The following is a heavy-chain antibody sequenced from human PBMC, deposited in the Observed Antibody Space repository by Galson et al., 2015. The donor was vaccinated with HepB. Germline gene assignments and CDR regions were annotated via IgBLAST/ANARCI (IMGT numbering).Heavy chain of an antibody. J-gene: IGHJ3*01. CDR2: IYWDDDK. CDR1: GFSLSTSGVG. D-gene: IGHD3-3*01. CDR3: THRHIETIFGVVINADAFDF. V-gene: IGHV2-5*02. Sequence: PALVKPTQTLTLTCTFSGFSLSTSGVGVNWIRQPPGKALEWLALIYWDDDKRYSPSLKSRLTITKDTSKNQVVLTMTDMDPVDTATYYCTHRHIETIFGVVINADAFDFWGPGTMVTVSS.